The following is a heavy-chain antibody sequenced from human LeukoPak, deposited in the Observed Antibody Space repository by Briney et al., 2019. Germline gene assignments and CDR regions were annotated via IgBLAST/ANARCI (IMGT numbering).Heavy chain of an antibody. V-gene: IGHV1-24*01. CDR2: FDPENGEI. Sequence: ASVKVSCKVSGYTLTELSIHWVRQAPGKGLEWTGGFDPENGEIIYAQKFQGRVTMTEDRSGDTAYMQLSSLRSEDTAVYYCSTDAGYCNSTTCSYYFDYWGQGTLVTVSS. D-gene: IGHD2/OR15-2a*01. CDR1: GYTLTELS. J-gene: IGHJ4*02. CDR3: STDAGYCNSTTCSYYFDY.